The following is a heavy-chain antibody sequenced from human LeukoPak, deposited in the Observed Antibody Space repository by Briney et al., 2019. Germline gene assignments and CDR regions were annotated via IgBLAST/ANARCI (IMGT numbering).Heavy chain of an antibody. J-gene: IGHJ4*02. CDR2: IHTSGST. CDR1: GGSISGVY. Sequence: SETLSLTCTVSGGSISGVYWNWIRQPPRKGLEWVGYIHTSGSTSFNPSLKSRLSFSIDTSKNQFSLKLSSVTAADTAVYYCARRPDYDSSGYSFDYWGQGTLVTVSS. CDR3: ARRPDYDSSGYSFDY. D-gene: IGHD3-22*01. V-gene: IGHV4-4*09.